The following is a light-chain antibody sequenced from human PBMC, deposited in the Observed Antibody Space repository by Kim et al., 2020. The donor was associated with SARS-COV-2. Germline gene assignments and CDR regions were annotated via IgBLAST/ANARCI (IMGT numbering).Light chain of an antibody. J-gene: IGLJ2*01. CDR1: NIGSKS. CDR3: QVWDSSSDHPRV. CDR2: YDS. Sequence: SYELTQPPSVSVAPGKTARITCGGNNIGSKSVHWYQQKPGQAPVLVIYYDSDRPSGIPERFSGSNSGNTATLTISRVEAGDEADYYRQVWDSSSDHPRVFGGGTKLTVL. V-gene: IGLV3-21*04.